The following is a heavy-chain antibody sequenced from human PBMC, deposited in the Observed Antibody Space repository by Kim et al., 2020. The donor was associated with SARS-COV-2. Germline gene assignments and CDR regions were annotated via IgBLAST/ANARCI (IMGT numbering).Heavy chain of an antibody. Sequence: SSTIYYADSVKGRFTISRDNAKNSLYLQMNSLRAEDTAVYYCAREGGMDVWGQGTTVTVSS. V-gene: IGHV3-48*04. J-gene: IGHJ6*02. CDR3: AREGGMDV. CDR2: SSTI.